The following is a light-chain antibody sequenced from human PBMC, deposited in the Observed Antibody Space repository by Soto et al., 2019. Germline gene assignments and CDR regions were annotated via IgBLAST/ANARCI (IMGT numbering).Light chain of an antibody. J-gene: IGKJ3*01. Sequence: EILMTQSQATLSFSPGERATLSCRASQRISSNVAWYQQKPGQAPRLLISGASRRAADIPDRFSGSGSGTDFTLTISRLEPEDFAVYYCQQYGSSPVTFGPGTKVDVK. CDR2: GAS. CDR3: QQYGSSPVT. CDR1: QRISSN. V-gene: IGKV3-20*01.